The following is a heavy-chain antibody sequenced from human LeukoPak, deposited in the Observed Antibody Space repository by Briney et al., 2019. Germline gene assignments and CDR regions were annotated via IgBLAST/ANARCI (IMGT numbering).Heavy chain of an antibody. J-gene: IGHJ4*02. V-gene: IGHV1-69*05. CDR2: IIPIFGTA. CDR1: GGTFSSYA. Sequence: GASVKVSCKASGGTFSSYAISWVRQAPGQGLEWMGGIIPIFGTANYAQKFQGRVTITTDESTSTAYMELSSLRSEDTAVYYCARGIAAAGIYYFDYWGQGTLVTVSS. CDR3: ARGIAAAGIYYFDY. D-gene: IGHD6-13*01.